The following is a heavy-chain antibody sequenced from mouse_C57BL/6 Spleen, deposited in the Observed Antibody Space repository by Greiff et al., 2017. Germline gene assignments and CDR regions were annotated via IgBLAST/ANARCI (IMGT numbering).Heavy chain of an antibody. CDR1: GYTFTSYW. D-gene: IGHD1-1*01. CDR3: ERYEYGSSAFDY. V-gene: IGHV1-52*01. J-gene: IGHJ2*01. Sequence: QVQLQQPGAELVRPGSSVKLSCKASGYTFTSYWMHWVKQRPIQGLEWIGNIDPSVSETHYNQKFKNKATLTVDKSSSTAYMQLSTLTSEDSAVYYCERYEYGSSAFDYWGQGTTLTVSS. CDR2: IDPSVSET.